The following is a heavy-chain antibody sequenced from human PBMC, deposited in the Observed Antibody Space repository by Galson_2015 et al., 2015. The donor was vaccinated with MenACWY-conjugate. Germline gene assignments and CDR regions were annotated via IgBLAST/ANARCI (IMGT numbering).Heavy chain of an antibody. CDR1: GFTFSGFG. Sequence: SLRLSCAASGFTFSGFGMNWVRQAPGKGLEWMADISYDGSKKYYADSVKGRFTISRDNSKNTLYLQMNSLRDEDTAVYYCARDQPGYSSNSYRSIDYWGQGTLVTVSS. D-gene: IGHD5-18*01. V-gene: IGHV3-30*03. J-gene: IGHJ4*02. CDR2: ISYDGSKK. CDR3: ARDQPGYSSNSYRSIDY.